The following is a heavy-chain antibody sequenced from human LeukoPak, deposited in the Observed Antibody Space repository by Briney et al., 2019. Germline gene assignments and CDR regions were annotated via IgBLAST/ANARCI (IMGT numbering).Heavy chain of an antibody. Sequence: GGSLRLSCAASGFTLSSYSMNWVRQAPGKGPEWVSSISSSTSYIFYADSVKGRFTISRDNAKNSLYLQMNSLRAEDTAVYYCARDYYDSRRKFDYWGQGTLVTVSS. D-gene: IGHD3-22*01. CDR3: ARDYYDSRRKFDY. J-gene: IGHJ4*02. V-gene: IGHV3-21*01. CDR1: GFTLSSYS. CDR2: ISSSTSYI.